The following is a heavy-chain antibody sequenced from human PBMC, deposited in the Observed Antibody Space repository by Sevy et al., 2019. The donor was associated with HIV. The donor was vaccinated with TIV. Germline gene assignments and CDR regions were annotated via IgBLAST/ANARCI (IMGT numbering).Heavy chain of an antibody. CDR2: INHSGST. CDR1: GGSFSGYY. V-gene: IGHV4-34*01. Sequence: SETLSLTCAVYGGSFSGYYWSWIRQPPGKGLEWIGEINHSGSTNYNPSLKSRVTISVDTSKNQFSLKLRSVTAEDTAVYYCAREGLAVAGIGYYFEYWGQGTLVTVSS. J-gene: IGHJ4*02. CDR3: AREGLAVAGIGYYFEY. D-gene: IGHD6-19*01.